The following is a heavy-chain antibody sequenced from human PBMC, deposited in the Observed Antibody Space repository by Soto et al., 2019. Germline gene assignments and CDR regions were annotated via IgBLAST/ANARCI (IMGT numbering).Heavy chain of an antibody. D-gene: IGHD3-16*01. CDR1: GGSISGSY. J-gene: IGHJ4*02. CDR2: VYYTGST. CDR3: ARAIWGSDFDY. V-gene: IGHV4-59*12. Sequence: SETLSHTCSVSGGSISGSYWSWIRQSPGKGLEWLGYVYYTGSTNYSPSLRSRVSISVDTSKNQFSLKLSSVTASDTAVYYCARAIWGSDFDYLGQGTLVTVSS.